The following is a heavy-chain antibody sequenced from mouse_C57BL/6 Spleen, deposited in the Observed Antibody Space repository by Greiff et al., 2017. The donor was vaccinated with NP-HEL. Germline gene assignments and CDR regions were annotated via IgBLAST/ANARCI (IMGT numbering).Heavy chain of an antibody. D-gene: IGHD1-1*01. CDR3: AREEDDGSSYPHWYFDV. CDR1: GYTFTSYW. Sequence: QVQLQQPGAELVKPGASVKLSCKASGYTFTSYWITWVKQRPGQGLEWIGDIYPGSGSPNYNEKFKSKATLTVDTSSSTAYMQLSSLTSEDSAAYYCAREEDDGSSYPHWYFDVWGTGTTVTVSS. CDR2: IYPGSGSP. V-gene: IGHV1-55*01. J-gene: IGHJ1*03.